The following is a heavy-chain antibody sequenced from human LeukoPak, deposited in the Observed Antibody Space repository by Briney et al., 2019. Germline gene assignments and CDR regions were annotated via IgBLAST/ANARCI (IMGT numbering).Heavy chain of an antibody. J-gene: IGHJ3*02. CDR3: ARDRYDTMVRGAPDAFDI. V-gene: IGHV3-30*02. CDR1: GFTFSSYG. Sequence: GGSLRLSCAASGFTFSSYGMHWVRQAPGKGLEWVTFIRYDGTNKYYADSVKGRFTISRDNAKNSLYLQMNSLRAEDTAVYYCARDRYDTMVRGAPDAFDIWGQGTMVTVSS. CDR2: IRYDGTNK. D-gene: IGHD3-10*01.